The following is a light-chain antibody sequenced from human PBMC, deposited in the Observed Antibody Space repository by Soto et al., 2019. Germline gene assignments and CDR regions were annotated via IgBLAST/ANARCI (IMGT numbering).Light chain of an antibody. CDR3: CSYAGSTTVV. J-gene: IGLJ2*01. CDR1: SSDVGSYNL. Sequence: HSALTQPASVSGSPGQSITISCTGTSSDVGSYNLVSWYQQHPGKAPKLIIYEGSKRPSGVSNRFSGSKSGNTASLTISGLQAEDEADYYCCSYAGSTTVVFGGGTKLTVL. CDR2: EGS. V-gene: IGLV2-23*01.